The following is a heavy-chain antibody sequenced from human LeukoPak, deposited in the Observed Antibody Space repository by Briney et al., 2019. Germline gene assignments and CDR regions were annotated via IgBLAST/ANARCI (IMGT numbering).Heavy chain of an antibody. V-gene: IGHV3-23*01. D-gene: IGHD3-22*01. CDR2: ISGSGGST. CDR3: ANTLYDSSGYYYVGAFDI. Sequence: PGGSLRLSCAASGFTFSSYAMSWVRQAPGKGLEWVSAISGSGGSTYYADSVKGRFTISRDNSKNTLYLQMNSLRAEDTAVYYCANTLYDSSGYYYVGAFDIWGQGTMVTVSS. J-gene: IGHJ3*02. CDR1: GFTFSSYA.